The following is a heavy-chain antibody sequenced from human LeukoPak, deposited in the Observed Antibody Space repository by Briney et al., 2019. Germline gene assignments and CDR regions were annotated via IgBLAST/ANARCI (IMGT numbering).Heavy chain of an antibody. CDR1: GGSISSYY. Sequence: PSETLSLTCTVSGGSISSYYWSWIRQPPGKGLEWIGYIYYSGSTNYNPSLKSRVTISVDTSKNQFSLKLSSVTAADTAVYYCARATWAQLDYWGQGTLVTVSS. J-gene: IGHJ4*02. V-gene: IGHV4-59*12. D-gene: IGHD7-27*01. CDR2: IYYSGST. CDR3: ARATWAQLDY.